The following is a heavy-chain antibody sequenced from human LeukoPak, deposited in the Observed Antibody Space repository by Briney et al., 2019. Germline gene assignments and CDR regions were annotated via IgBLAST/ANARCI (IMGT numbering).Heavy chain of an antibody. CDR3: ATGGYAFDT. V-gene: IGHV3-15*01. Sequence: PGGSLRLSCAGSGFIFTNAWMNWVRQAPGKGLEWVGRIKSKVDGETADYAAPVKGKFIISRDDSRNTVYLQMSSLEPEDTAVYYCATGGYAFDTWGQGTMVTVSS. D-gene: IGHD3-16*01. CDR1: GFIFTNAW. CDR2: IKSKVDGETA. J-gene: IGHJ3*02.